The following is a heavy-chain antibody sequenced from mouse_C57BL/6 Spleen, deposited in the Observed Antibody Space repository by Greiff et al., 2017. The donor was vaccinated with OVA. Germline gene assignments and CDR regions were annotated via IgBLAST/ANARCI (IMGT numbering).Heavy chain of an antibody. CDR1: GYTFTSYW. V-gene: IGHV1-50*01. J-gene: IGHJ2*01. CDR2: IDPSDSYT. D-gene: IGHD1-1*01. Sequence: VQLQQPGAELVKPGASVKLSCKASGYTFTSYWMQWVKQRPGQGLEWIGEIDPSDSYTNYNQKFKGKATLTVDTSSSTAYMQLRSLTSEDSAVYYCARQGTTGDWGKGTTLTVAS. CDR3: ARQGTTGD.